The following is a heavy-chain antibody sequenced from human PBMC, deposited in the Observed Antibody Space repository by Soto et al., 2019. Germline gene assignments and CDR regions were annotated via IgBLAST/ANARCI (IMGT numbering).Heavy chain of an antibody. CDR1: GFTFSSYG. D-gene: IGHD6-13*01. J-gene: IGHJ4*02. V-gene: IGHV3-33*01. CDR2: IWYDGSNK. Sequence: GGSLRLSCAASGFTFSSYGMHWVRQAPGKGLEWVAVIWYDGSNKYYADSVKGRFTISRDNSKNTLYLQMNSLRAEDTAVYYCARDLIAAAGTDGGYWGQGTLVTVSS. CDR3: ARDLIAAAGTDGGY.